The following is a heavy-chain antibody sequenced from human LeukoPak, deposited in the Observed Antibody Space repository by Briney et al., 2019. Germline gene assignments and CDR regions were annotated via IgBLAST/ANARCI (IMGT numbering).Heavy chain of an antibody. V-gene: IGHV4-34*01. CDR2: INHSGST. J-gene: IGHJ6*03. Sequence: PSETLSLTCAVYGGSFSGYYWSWIRQPPGKGLEWIGEINHSGSTNYNPSLKSRVTISVDTSKNQFSLKLSSVTAADTAVYYCARAAGDYYYYMDVWGKGTTVTVSS. CDR1: GGSFSGYY. CDR3: ARAAGDYYYYMDV. D-gene: IGHD6-13*01.